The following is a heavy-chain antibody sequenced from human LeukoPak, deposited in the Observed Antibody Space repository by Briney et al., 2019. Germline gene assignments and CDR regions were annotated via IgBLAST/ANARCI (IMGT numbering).Heavy chain of an antibody. CDR3: AKGRTAQTHTISDY. V-gene: IGHV3-23*01. CDR1: GFTFSSYA. J-gene: IGHJ4*02. CDR2: ISGSGGST. Sequence: GSLRLSCAASGFTFSSYAISWVRQAPGKGLEWVSAISGSGGSTYYADSVKGRFTISRDNSKNTLYLQMNSLRAEDTAVYYCAKGRTAQTHTISDYWGQGTLVTVSS. D-gene: IGHD5-18*01.